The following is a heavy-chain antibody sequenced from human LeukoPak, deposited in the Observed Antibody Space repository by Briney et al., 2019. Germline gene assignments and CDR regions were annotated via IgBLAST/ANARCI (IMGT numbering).Heavy chain of an antibody. V-gene: IGHV1-2*02. CDR2: INPKSGGT. CDR1: GYTSTDYY. Sequence: GASVKVSCKASGYTSTDYYMHWVRQAPGQGLEWMGWINPKSGGTNYAQKFQGRVTMTRDTSISTAYMDMSSLRSDDTAVYHCARNLWFGESSDAFDMWGQGTMVTVSS. D-gene: IGHD3-10*01. J-gene: IGHJ3*02. CDR3: ARNLWFGESSDAFDM.